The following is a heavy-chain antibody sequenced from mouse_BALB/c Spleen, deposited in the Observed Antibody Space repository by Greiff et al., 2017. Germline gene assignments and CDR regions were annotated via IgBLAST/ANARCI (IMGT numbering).Heavy chain of an antibody. CDR2: INPSTGYT. D-gene: IGHD1-1*01. J-gene: IGHJ3*01. CDR1: GYTFTSYW. CDR3: ARGERGSLAY. V-gene: IGHV1-7*01. Sequence: VLLEESGAELAKPGASVKMSCKASGYTFTSYWMHWVKQRPGQGLEWIGYINPSTGYTEYNQKFKDKATLTADKSSSTAYMQLSSLTSEDSAVYYCARGERGSLAYWGQGTLVTVSA.